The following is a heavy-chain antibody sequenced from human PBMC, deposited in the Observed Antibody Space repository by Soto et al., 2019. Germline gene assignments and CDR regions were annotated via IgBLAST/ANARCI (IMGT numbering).Heavy chain of an antibody. V-gene: IGHV1-8*01. Sequence: QVQLVQSGAEVREPGASVKVSCKASGYSFTSLDINWVRQTAGQGLEWMGWMEPSTGRTGYAQKFQGRVTMTRDTTINTAYMELTTLTSDDTAFYYCLRGVSAGVDYWGQGTLVTVSS. CDR2: MEPSTGRT. CDR3: LRGVSAGVDY. D-gene: IGHD1-26*01. CDR1: GYSFTSLD. J-gene: IGHJ4*02.